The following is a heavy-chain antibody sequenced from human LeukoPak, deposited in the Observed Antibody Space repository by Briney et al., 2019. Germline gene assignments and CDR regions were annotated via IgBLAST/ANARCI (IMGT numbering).Heavy chain of an antibody. D-gene: IGHD6-19*01. Sequence: PSQTLSLTCTVSGGSISSGDYYWSWIRRPPGKGLEWIGYIYYSGSTYYNPSLKSRVTISVDTSKNQFSLKLSSVTAADTAVYYCARYEQWLAFDYWGQGTLVTVSS. CDR1: GGSISSGDYY. J-gene: IGHJ4*02. CDR2: IYYSGST. V-gene: IGHV4-30-4*01. CDR3: ARYEQWLAFDY.